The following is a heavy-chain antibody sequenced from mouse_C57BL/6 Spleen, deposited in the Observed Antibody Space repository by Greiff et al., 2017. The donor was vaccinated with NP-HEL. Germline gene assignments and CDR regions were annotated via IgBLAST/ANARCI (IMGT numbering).Heavy chain of an antibody. J-gene: IGHJ2*01. Sequence: VQLQQPGAELVKPGASVKLSCKASGYTFTSYWMQWVKQRPGQGLEWIGEIDPSDSYTNYNQKFKGKATVTVDTSSSTAYMQLRSLTSENSAVYYCAVNWDGVYCDDWGQGTTLTVSA. D-gene: IGHD4-1*01. V-gene: IGHV1-50*01. CDR2: IDPSDSYT. CDR3: AVNWDGVYCDD. CDR1: GYTFTSYW.